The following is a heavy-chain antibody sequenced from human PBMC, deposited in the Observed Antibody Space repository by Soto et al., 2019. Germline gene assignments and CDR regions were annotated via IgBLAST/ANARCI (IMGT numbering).Heavy chain of an antibody. V-gene: IGHV3-30*18. J-gene: IGHJ4*02. D-gene: IGHD6-6*01. CDR1: GFTFSDYG. CDR2: VSYDGSYK. CDR3: AKEMYPLTVLDSSSPWGDY. Sequence: QVQLVESEGGVAQPGRSLRLSCAVSGFTFSDYGMHWVRQAPGKGLEWVAVVSYDGSYKYYADSVKGRFTVSRDLSGNTLFLQMNSLRLEDTAVYFCAKEMYPLTVLDSSSPWGDYWGQGTLVAVSS.